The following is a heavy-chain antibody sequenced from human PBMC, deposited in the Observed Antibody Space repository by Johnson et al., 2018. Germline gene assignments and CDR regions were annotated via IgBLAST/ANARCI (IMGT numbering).Heavy chain of an antibody. CDR1: GFSFSNFV. Sequence: QVQLVESGGGVVQPGKSLRLSCAASGFSFSNFVMHWVRQAPGKGLEWVAVIWFGGRNIFYADSVRGRFTISRDTSKNMLYLQMNSPRVDDTAMYYCARALLERSYGPCWDIEDLWGQGTRVTVSS. J-gene: IGHJ3*01. CDR3: ARALLERSYGPCWDIEDL. V-gene: IGHV3-33*01. CDR2: IWFGGRNI. D-gene: IGHD2-15*01.